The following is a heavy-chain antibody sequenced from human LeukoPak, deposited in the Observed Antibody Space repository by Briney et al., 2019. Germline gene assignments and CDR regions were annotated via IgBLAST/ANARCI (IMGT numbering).Heavy chain of an antibody. CDR3: ARVIFGGLINDAFDS. CDR2: ISSSGTTI. CDR1: GFTFSSFA. D-gene: IGHD3-16*02. J-gene: IGHJ3*02. Sequence: PGGSLRLSCAASGFTFSSFAMHWVRQAPGKGLEWVSYISSSGTTIYYADSVKGRFTISRDNAKNSLYLQMNSLIAEDTAVYYCARVIFGGLINDAFDSWGQGRMVTVSS. V-gene: IGHV3-48*04.